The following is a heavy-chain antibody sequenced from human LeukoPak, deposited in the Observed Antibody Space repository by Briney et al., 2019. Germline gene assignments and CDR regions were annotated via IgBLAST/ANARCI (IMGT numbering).Heavy chain of an antibody. CDR1: GGSFSGYY. J-gene: IGHJ3*02. CDR3: ASSTGYSSGWYRRAFDI. Sequence: SETLSLTCAVYGGSFSGYYWSWIRQPPGKGLEWIGEINHSGSTNYNPSLKSRVTISVDTSKNQFSLKLSSVTAADTAVYYCASSTGYSSGWYRRAFDIWGQGTMVTVSS. CDR2: INHSGST. V-gene: IGHV4-34*01. D-gene: IGHD6-19*01.